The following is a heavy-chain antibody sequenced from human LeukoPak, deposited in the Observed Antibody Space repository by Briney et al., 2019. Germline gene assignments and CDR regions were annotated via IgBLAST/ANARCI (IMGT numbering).Heavy chain of an antibody. V-gene: IGHV4-34*01. CDR3: ARARGQTISITIFGVPAHDAFDI. D-gene: IGHD3-3*01. J-gene: IGHJ3*02. CDR2: INHSGST. Sequence: SETLSLTCAVYGGSFSGYYWSWIRQPPGKGLEWIGEINHSGSTNYNPSLKSRVTMSVDTSKNQFSLKLSSVTAADTAVYYCARARGQTISITIFGVPAHDAFDIWGQGTMVTVSS. CDR1: GGSFSGYY.